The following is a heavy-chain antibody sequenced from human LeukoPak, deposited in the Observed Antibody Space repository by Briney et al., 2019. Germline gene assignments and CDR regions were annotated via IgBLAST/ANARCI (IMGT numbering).Heavy chain of an antibody. CDR2: IYTSGST. V-gene: IGHV4-4*07. J-gene: IGHJ4*02. D-gene: IGHD6-13*01. CDR1: GGSISSYY. CDR3: AGEQQLLRALDY. Sequence: SETLSLTCTVSGGSISSYYWSWIRQPAGKGLEWIWRIYTSGSTYYNPSLKSRVTISLGTSKNQFSLKLSSVTSADTAVYYCAGEQQLLRALDYWGQGTLVTVSS.